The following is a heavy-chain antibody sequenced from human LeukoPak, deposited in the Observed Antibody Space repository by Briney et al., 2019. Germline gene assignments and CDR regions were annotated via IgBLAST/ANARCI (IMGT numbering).Heavy chain of an antibody. V-gene: IGHV5-51*01. Sequence: GESLKISCKGSGYSFTSYWIGGLRQMPGKGLEWMGIIYPGDSDTRYSPSSQGQVTISADKSISTAYLQWSSLKDSDTAMYYCARGFGEPHDAFDIWGQGTMVTVSS. CDR1: GYSFTSYW. CDR2: IYPGDSDT. CDR3: ARGFGEPHDAFDI. J-gene: IGHJ3*02. D-gene: IGHD3-10*01.